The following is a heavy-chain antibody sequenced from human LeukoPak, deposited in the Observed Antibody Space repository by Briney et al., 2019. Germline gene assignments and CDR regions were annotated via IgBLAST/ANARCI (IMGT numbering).Heavy chain of an antibody. D-gene: IGHD6-13*01. CDR3: ARAREYGSSWYPNRGAFDI. Sequence: PSETLSLTCTDSGGSISSYYWSWIRQPPGKGLEWIGYIYYSGSTNYNPSLKSRVTISVDTSKNQFSLKLSSVTAADTAVYYCARAREYGSSWYPNRGAFDIWGQGTMVTVSS. J-gene: IGHJ3*02. CDR1: GGSISSYY. CDR2: IYYSGST. V-gene: IGHV4-59*01.